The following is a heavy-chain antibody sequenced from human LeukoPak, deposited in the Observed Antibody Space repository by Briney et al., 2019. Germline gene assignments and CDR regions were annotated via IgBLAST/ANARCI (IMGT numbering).Heavy chain of an antibody. CDR1: GFTFSSYG. CDR3: ARDTGDYDSPNPFYYYYYGMDV. V-gene: IGHV3-33*01. Sequence: PRGSLRLSCAAPGFTFSSYGMHWVRQAPGKGLEWVAVIWYDGSNKYYADSVKGRFTISRDNSKNTLYLQMNSLRAEDTPVYYCARDTGDYDSPNPFYYYYYGMDVWGQGTTVTVSS. J-gene: IGHJ6*02. D-gene: IGHD3-22*01. CDR2: IWYDGSNK.